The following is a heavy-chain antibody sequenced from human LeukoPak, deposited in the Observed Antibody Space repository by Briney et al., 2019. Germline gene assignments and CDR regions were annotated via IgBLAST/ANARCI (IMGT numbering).Heavy chain of an antibody. CDR3: ARSTIRNWFDP. Sequence: SETLSLTCAVYGGSFSGYCWSWVRQPPGKGLEWIGEINHSGSTNYNPSLKSRVAISLDTSKNQFSLKLSSVTAADTAVYYCARSTIRNWFDPWGQGTLVTVSS. CDR1: GGSFSGYC. J-gene: IGHJ5*02. V-gene: IGHV4-34*01. D-gene: IGHD5-24*01. CDR2: INHSGST.